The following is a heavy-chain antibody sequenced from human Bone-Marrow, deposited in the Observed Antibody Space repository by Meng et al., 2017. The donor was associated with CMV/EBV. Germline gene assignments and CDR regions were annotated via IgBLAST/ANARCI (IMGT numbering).Heavy chain of an antibody. J-gene: IGHJ5*02. V-gene: IGHV3-30*02. CDR1: GFTFSSYG. CDR2: IRYDGSNK. CDR3: AKDRPASA. Sequence: GESLKISCAASGFTFSSYGMHWVRQAPGKGLEWVAFIRYDGSNKYYADSVKGRFTISRDNSKNTLYLQMNSLRAEDTAVYYCAKDRPASAWGQGTLVTVSS.